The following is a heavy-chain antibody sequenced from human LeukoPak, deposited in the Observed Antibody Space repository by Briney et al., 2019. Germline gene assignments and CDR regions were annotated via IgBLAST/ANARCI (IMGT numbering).Heavy chain of an antibody. J-gene: IGHJ4*02. CDR1: GFTFSNAW. V-gene: IGHV3-15*01. Sequence: GGSLRLSCAASGFTFSNAWMSWVHQAPGKGLEWVGRIKSKADGGTTDYAAPVKGRFTISRDDSKNTLYLQMNSLKTEDTAVYYCTTAGKEYYYDSSGYYYNFDYWGQGTLVTVSS. D-gene: IGHD3-22*01. CDR2: IKSKADGGTT. CDR3: TTAGKEYYYDSSGYYYNFDY.